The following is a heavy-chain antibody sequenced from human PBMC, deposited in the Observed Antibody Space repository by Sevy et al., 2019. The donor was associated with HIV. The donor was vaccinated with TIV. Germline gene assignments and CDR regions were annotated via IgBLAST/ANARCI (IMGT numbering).Heavy chain of an antibody. CDR1: GGTCSSYG. V-gene: IGHV1-69*13. D-gene: IGHD3-16*01. CDR2: IIPIFGSA. J-gene: IGHJ5*02. CDR3: ARGGGLSPHHWLDP. Sequence: ASVKVSCKASGGTCSSYGITWVRQAPGQGLEWMGEIIPIFGSANYGQTFQGRVTMTADQSTSTAYMELSSLRSDDTAVYYCARGGGLSPHHWLDPWGQRTLVTVSS.